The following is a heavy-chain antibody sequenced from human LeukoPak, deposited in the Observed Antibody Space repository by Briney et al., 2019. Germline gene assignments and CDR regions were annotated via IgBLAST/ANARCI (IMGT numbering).Heavy chain of an antibody. V-gene: IGHV1-8*01. D-gene: IGHD6-13*01. CDR2: MNPNSGNT. Sequence: ASVKVSCKASGYTFTSYDINWVRQATGQGLEWMGWMNPNSGNTGYAQKFQGRVTMTTDTSTSTAYMELRSLRSDDTAVYYCARGVQQLVYNWFDPWGQGTLVTVSS. CDR1: GYTFTSYD. CDR3: ARGVQQLVYNWFDP. J-gene: IGHJ5*02.